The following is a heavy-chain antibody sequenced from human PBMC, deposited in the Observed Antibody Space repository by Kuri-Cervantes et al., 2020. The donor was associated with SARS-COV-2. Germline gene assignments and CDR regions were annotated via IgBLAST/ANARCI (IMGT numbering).Heavy chain of an antibody. J-gene: IGHJ6*02. V-gene: IGHV3-23*01. CDR2: VSGSGGNT. CDR3: AKDPEGYYYDSSGYYHYYYYGMDV. CDR1: GFTFSSYA. D-gene: IGHD3-22*01. Sequence: GGSLRLSCAASGFTFSSYAMSWVRQAPGKGLEWVSAVSGSGGNTYYADSVKGRFTISRDNSKNTLYLQMSSLRAEDTAVYYCAKDPEGYYYDSSGYYHYYYYGMDVWGQGTTVTVSS.